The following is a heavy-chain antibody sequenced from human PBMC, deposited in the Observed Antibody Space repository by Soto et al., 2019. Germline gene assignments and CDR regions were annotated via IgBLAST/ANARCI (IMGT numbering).Heavy chain of an antibody. Sequence: QVQLVQSGAEVKKPGASVKVSCKASGYTFTGYYMHWVRQAPGQGLEWMGWINPNSGGTNYAQKSQGWVTMTRDTSISTAYMELSRLRSDDTAVYYCARSRSYYYDSSGYYYDYFDYWGQGTLVTVSS. CDR2: INPNSGGT. CDR1: GYTFTGYY. J-gene: IGHJ4*02. D-gene: IGHD3-22*01. V-gene: IGHV1-2*04. CDR3: ARSRSYYYDSSGYYYDYFDY.